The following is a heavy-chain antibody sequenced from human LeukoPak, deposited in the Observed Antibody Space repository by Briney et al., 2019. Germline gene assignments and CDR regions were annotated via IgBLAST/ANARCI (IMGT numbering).Heavy chain of an antibody. CDR1: GFTFSSYE. Sequence: GSLRLSCAASGFTFSSYEMNWVRQPPGKGLEWIGEIDHSGSTNYNPSLKSRVTISVDTSKNQFSLKLSSVTAADTAVYYCASQVRLERRYYYYSMDVWGKGTTVTVSS. D-gene: IGHD1-1*01. CDR2: IDHSGST. V-gene: IGHV4-34*01. CDR3: ASQVRLERRYYYYSMDV. J-gene: IGHJ6*03.